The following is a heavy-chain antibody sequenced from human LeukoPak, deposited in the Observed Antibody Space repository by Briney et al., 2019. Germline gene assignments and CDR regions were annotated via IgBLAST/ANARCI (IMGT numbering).Heavy chain of an antibody. CDR3: ARAAVVVPAAIVWFDP. CDR1: GGSISSYY. V-gene: IGHV4-59*01. Sequence: PSETLSLTCTVSGGSISSYYWSWIRQPPGKGLEWIGYTYYSGSTNYNPSLKSRVTISVDTSKNQFSLKLSSVTAADTAVYYCARAAVVVPAAIVWFDPWGQGTLVTVSS. J-gene: IGHJ5*02. CDR2: TYYSGST. D-gene: IGHD2-2*02.